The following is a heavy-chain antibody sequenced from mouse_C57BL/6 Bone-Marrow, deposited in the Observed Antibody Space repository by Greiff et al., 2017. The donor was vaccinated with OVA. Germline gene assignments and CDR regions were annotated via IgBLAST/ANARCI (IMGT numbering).Heavy chain of an antibody. J-gene: IGHJ3*01. D-gene: IGHD3-3*01. CDR2: IDPNSGGT. V-gene: IGHV1-72*01. CDR1: GYTFTSYW. Sequence: QVHVKQPGAELVKPGASVKLSCKASGYTFTSYWMHWVKQRPGRGLEWIGRIDPNSGGTKYNEKFKSKATLTVDKPSSTAYMQLSSLTSEDSAVFDCARRGLCNTGFAYWGQGTLVTVSA. CDR3: ARRGLCNTGFAY.